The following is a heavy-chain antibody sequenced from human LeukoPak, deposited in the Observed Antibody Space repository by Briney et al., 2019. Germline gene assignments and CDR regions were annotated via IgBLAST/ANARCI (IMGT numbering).Heavy chain of an antibody. CDR1: GFTFSSYS. Sequence: GGSLRLSCAASGFTFSSYSMNWVRQAPGKGLESVSSISSSSSYIYYADSVKGRFTISRDNAKNSLYLQMNSLRAEDTAVYYCARVRSITNNYFDYWGQGTLVTVSS. V-gene: IGHV3-21*01. CDR2: ISSSSSYI. D-gene: IGHD3-10*01. J-gene: IGHJ4*02. CDR3: ARVRSITNNYFDY.